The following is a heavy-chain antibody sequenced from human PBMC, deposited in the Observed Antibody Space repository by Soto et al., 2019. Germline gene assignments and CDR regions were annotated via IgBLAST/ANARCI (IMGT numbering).Heavy chain of an antibody. Sequence: PGGSLRLSCAASGFTFNSYAMHWVRQAPGKGLEWVALLSDDGNNKYYADSVRGRFTISGDTSKNTLYLQMTGLRAEDTAVYFCAREVETMIHPHLDYWGPGTLVTVSS. CDR1: GFTFNSYA. V-gene: IGHV3-30*07. CDR2: LSDDGNNK. J-gene: IGHJ4*02. D-gene: IGHD3-22*01. CDR3: AREVETMIHPHLDY.